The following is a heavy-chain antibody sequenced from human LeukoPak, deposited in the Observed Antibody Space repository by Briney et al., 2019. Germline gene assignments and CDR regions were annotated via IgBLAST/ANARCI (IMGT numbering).Heavy chain of an antibody. CDR3: ARRFDS. Sequence: GGSLRLSCAASGFTFSNYNMNWVRQAPGKGLEWVSHITSSSTIYCADSVKGRFTISRDNAKNSLYLQMNSLRDEDTAVYYCARRFDSWGQGTLVTVSS. V-gene: IGHV3-48*02. CDR1: GFTFSNYN. J-gene: IGHJ4*02. CDR2: ITSSSTI.